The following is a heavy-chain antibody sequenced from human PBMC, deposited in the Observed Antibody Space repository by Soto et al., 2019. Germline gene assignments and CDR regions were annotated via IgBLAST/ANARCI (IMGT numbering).Heavy chain of an antibody. CDR3: ARGLNYDFWSGYSSHMDV. CDR2: IYYSGST. D-gene: IGHD3-3*01. J-gene: IGHJ6*03. Sequence: SETLSLTCTVSGGSISSGGYYWSWIRQHPGKGLEWIGYIYYSGSTDYNPSLKSRVTISVDTSKNQFSLKLSSVTAADTAVYYCARGLNYDFWSGYSSHMDVWGKGATVTVSS. V-gene: IGHV4-31*03. CDR1: GGSISSGGYY.